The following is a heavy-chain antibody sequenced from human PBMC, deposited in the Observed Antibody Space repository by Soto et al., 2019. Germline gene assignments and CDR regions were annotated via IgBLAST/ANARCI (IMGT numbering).Heavy chain of an antibody. Sequence: SETLSLTCTVSGGSISSGRYYWTWIRQHPGKGLEWIGYIFYSGSSYYNPSLKSRVTISVDTSKNQFSLKLSSVTAADTAVYYCASNLSEYEGLDYWGQGFLVTVSS. CDR3: ASNLSEYEGLDY. D-gene: IGHD2-15*01. CDR2: IFYSGSS. CDR1: GGSISSGRYY. J-gene: IGHJ4*02. V-gene: IGHV4-31*03.